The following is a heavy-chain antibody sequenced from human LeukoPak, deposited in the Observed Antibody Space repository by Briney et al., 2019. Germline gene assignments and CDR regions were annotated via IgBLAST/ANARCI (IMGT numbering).Heavy chain of an antibody. Sequence: ASVTLSFTASGYTFTICSFSWVWHGQGQGNGLVGLISVYNGNRKYAQKVQGRGAMTTDTSMSTAYMKLRSLRSHDTAVYYCARTGGDSSSTSCYRNWFDPWGQGTLVTVSS. CDR1: GYTFTICS. J-gene: IGHJ5*02. V-gene: IGHV1-18*04. CDR2: ISVYNGNR. D-gene: IGHD2-2*01. CDR3: ARTGGDSSSTSCYRNWFDP.